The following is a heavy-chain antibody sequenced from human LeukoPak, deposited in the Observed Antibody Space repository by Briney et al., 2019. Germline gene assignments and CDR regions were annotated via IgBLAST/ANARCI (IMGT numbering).Heavy chain of an antibody. CDR3: ARHDVAADGPDEFDY. CDR2: IYPGDSDT. V-gene: IGHV5-51*01. CDR1: GYSFTSYW. D-gene: IGHD6-13*01. J-gene: IGHJ4*02. Sequence: GESLKISCKGSGYSFTSYWIGWVRQMPGKGLEWMGIIYPGDSDTRYSPSFQGQVTISADKSISTAYLQWNSLKASDTAMYYCARHDVAADGPDEFDYWGQGTLVTVSS.